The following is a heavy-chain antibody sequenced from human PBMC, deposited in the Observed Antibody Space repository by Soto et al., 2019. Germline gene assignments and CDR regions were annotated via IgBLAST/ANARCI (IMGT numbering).Heavy chain of an antibody. Sequence: GESLKISCKGSGYSFTSYWIGWVRQMPGKGLEWLGIIYPGDSHARYSPSFQGQVTISADKSISTAYLQWNSLKASDTAIYYCARQGYCSTTACSTVDYWGQGTLVTVSS. D-gene: IGHD2-2*02. J-gene: IGHJ4*02. CDR2: IYPGDSHA. CDR3: ARQGYCSTTACSTVDY. V-gene: IGHV5-51*01. CDR1: GYSFTSYW.